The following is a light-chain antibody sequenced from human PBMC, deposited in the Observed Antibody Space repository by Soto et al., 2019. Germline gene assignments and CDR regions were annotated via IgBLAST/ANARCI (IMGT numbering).Light chain of an antibody. V-gene: IGLV2-14*03. CDR1: SSYVGVYYY. CDR2: DVT. Sequence: QSVLTQPASVSGSPGQSITISCTGTSSYVGVYYYVSWFQQHPGKAPKLMIYDVTKRPSGVSNRFSGSMSGNTASLTISGLQAEDEAHYYCQSYDSSLSGYVFGTGTKVTVL. J-gene: IGLJ1*01. CDR3: QSYDSSLSGYV.